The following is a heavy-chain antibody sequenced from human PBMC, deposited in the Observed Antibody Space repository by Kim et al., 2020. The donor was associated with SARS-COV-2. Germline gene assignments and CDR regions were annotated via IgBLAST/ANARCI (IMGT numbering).Heavy chain of an antibody. D-gene: IGHD3-22*01. CDR1: GFTFSRYW. J-gene: IGHJ4*01. V-gene: IGHV3-74*01. CDR2: SYSDGSGT. CDR3: ARRAVDSSGTYYFDY. Sequence: GGSLRLSCAASGFTFSRYWMHWVRQPPGKGLVWVSRSYSDGSGTTYADSVKGRFTITRDNAKNTLYLQMNSLRAEDTALYYCARRAVDSSGTYYFDYWGHGTLVTASS.